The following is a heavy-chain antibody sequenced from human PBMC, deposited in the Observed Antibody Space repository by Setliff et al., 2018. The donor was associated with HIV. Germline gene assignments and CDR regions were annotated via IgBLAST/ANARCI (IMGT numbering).Heavy chain of an antibody. Sequence: PGGSLRLSCAASGFTFSTYSMNWVRQAPGKGLEWIGSMYYTGDTFYDPSLKSRVTTSVDTSKNQFSLNLSPVTAADTAVYYCARQRGLRGYYGSNSLYYFDYWGQGILVTVSS. V-gene: IGHV4-39*01. CDR3: ARQRGLRGYYGSNSLYYFDY. D-gene: IGHD3-10*01. CDR1: GFTFSTYSMN. J-gene: IGHJ4*02. CDR2: MYYTGDT.